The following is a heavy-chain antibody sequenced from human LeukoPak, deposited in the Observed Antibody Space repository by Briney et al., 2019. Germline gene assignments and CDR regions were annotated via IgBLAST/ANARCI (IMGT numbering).Heavy chain of an antibody. CDR2: ISYDGSNK. V-gene: IGHV3-30*04. Sequence: GRSLRPSCAASGFTFSSYAMHWVRQAPGKGLEWVAVISYDGSNKYYADSVKGRFTISRDNSKNTLYLQMNSLRAEDTAVYYCARDGLAYCGGDCRSVDYWGQGTLVTVSS. CDR3: ARDGLAYCGGDCRSVDY. CDR1: GFTFSSYA. D-gene: IGHD2-21*02. J-gene: IGHJ4*02.